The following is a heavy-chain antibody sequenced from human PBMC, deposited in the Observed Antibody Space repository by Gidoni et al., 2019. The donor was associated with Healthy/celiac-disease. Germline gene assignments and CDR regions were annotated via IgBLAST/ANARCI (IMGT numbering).Heavy chain of an antibody. D-gene: IGHD1-26*01. CDR2: ISSSSSTI. CDR3: ARGVGATTGSY. V-gene: IGHV3-48*01. CDR1: GFPFSSYS. J-gene: IGHJ4*02. Sequence: EVQLVESGGGLVQPGGSLRLSCAASGFPFSSYSMNWVRQAPGKGLEWVSYISSSSSTIYYADSVKGRFTISRDNAKNSLYLQMNSLRAEDTAVYYCARGVGATTGSYWGQGTLVTVSS.